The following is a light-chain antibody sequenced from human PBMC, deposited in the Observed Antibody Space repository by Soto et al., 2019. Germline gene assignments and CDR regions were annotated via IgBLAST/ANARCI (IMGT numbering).Light chain of an antibody. V-gene: IGKV1-39*01. CDR1: QSISSY. J-gene: IGKJ3*01. Sequence: DIQMTQSPSSLSASVGDRVTITCRARQSISSYLNWYQQKPGKAPELLIYAASSLQSGVPSRFSGSGSGTDFTLTISSLQPEDFATYYCQQSYSTPPFTFGPGTKVDI. CDR2: AAS. CDR3: QQSYSTPPFT.